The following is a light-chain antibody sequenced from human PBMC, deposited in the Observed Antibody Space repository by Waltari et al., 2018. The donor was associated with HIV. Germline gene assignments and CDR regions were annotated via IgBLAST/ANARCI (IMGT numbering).Light chain of an antibody. V-gene: IGKV3-15*01. CDR2: GAS. Sequence: VVTQTPAASSVFPGKAGTLSCTTSQNVGNNVAWYQKKLRQAHRLLIYGASTRATGVPGKFGGSGSGTEFNFTIASLQAEDSAVYYCQHYDNWSRTFGPGTTVEI. CDR1: QNVGNN. J-gene: IGKJ1*01. CDR3: QHYDNWSRT.